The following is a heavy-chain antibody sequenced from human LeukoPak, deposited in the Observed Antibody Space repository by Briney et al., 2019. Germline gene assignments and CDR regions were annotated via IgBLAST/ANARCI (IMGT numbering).Heavy chain of an antibody. V-gene: IGHV4-30-2*01. CDR2: IYHSGST. J-gene: IGHJ5*02. CDR1: GGSISSGGYS. CDR3: ARGVAYYYGSGSYRWFDP. Sequence: SQTLSLTCAVSGGSISSGGYSWSWIRQPPGKGLEWIGYIYHSGSTYYNPSLKSRVTISVDRSKNQFSLKLSSVTAADTAVYYCARGVAYYYGSGSYRWFDPWGQGTLVTVSS. D-gene: IGHD3-10*01.